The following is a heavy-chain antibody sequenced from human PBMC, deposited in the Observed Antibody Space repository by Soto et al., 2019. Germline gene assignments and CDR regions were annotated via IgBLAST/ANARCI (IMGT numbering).Heavy chain of an antibody. D-gene: IGHD4-4*01. CDR1: GFTFDDYA. CDR3: AKAPLGGYSNLDYFDY. Sequence: DVQLVESGGGLVQPGRSLRLSCAASGFTFDDYAMHWVRQAPGKGLEWVSGISWNSGSIGYADSVKGRFTISRDNAKNSLYLQMNSLRAEDTALYYCAKAPLGGYSNLDYFDYWGQGTLVTVSS. V-gene: IGHV3-9*01. CDR2: ISWNSGSI. J-gene: IGHJ4*02.